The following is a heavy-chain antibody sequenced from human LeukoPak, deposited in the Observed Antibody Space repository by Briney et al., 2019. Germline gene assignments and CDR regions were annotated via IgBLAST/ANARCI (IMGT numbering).Heavy chain of an antibody. V-gene: IGHV1-2*02. J-gene: IGHJ4*02. CDR2: INPNSGGT. CDR1: GYTFTGYY. Sequence: ASVKVSCKASGYTFTGYYMHWVRQAPGQGLEWMGWINPNSGGTNYTQKFQGRVTMTRDTSISTAYMELSRLRSDDTAVYYCASDPHDCTNGVCPQIPSEDYWGQGTLVTVSS. D-gene: IGHD2-8*01. CDR3: ASDPHDCTNGVCPQIPSEDY.